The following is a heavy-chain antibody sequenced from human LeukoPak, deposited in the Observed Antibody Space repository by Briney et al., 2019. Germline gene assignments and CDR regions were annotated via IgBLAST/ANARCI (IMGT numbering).Heavy chain of an antibody. CDR1: GFIFSNYA. D-gene: IGHD1-26*01. V-gene: IGHV3-23*01. CDR3: AKDRTVGASYWYFDL. J-gene: IGHJ2*01. Sequence: PGGSLRLSCAASGFIFSNYAMSWVRQAPEKGLEWVSSISGSGYSAYYADSVEGRFTISRDNSKNTLYLQMNTLRVEDTAIYYCAKDRTVGASYWYFDLWGRGTLVTVSS. CDR2: ISGSGYSA.